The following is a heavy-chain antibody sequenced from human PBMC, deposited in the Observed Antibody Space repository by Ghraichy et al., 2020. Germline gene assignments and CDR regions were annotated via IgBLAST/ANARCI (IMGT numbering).Heavy chain of an antibody. D-gene: IGHD4-17*01. CDR2: ISYDGSNK. CDR3: AKTHGDYGLY. J-gene: IGHJ4*02. Sequence: LSLTCAASGFTFSSYAMHWVRQAPGEGLEWVAVISYDGSNKYYADSVKGRLSISRDNSKNTLYLQMNSLRAEDTAVYYCAKTHGDYGLYWGQGTLVTVSS. V-gene: IGHV3-30*18. CDR1: GFTFSSYA.